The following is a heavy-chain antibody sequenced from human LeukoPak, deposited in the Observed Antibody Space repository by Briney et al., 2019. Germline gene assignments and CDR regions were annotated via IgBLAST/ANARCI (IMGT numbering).Heavy chain of an antibody. J-gene: IGHJ6*02. D-gene: IGHD2-2*01. V-gene: IGHV1-8*01. CDR2: MNPNSGNT. Sequence: ASVKVSCKASGCTFTSYDINWVRQATGQGLEWMGWMNPNSGNTGYAQKFQGRVTMTRNTSISTAYMELSSLRSEDTAVYYCARDIVVVPAAIEANQKYYYYYGMDVWGQGTTVTVSS. CDR1: GCTFTSYD. CDR3: ARDIVVVPAAIEANQKYYYYYGMDV.